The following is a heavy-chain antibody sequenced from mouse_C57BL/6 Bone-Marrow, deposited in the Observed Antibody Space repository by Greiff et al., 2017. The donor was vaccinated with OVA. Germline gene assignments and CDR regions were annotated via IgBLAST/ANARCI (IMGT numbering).Heavy chain of an antibody. D-gene: IGHD4-1*01. CDR1: GFSLSTSGMG. V-gene: IGHV8-12*01. CDR3: ARRRGLGGFAY. J-gene: IGHJ3*01. Sequence: QVTLKESGPGILQSSQTLSLTCSFSGFSLSTSGMGVSWIRQPSGKGLEWLAHIYWDDDKRYNPSLKSRLTISKDTSRNQVFLKITSVDTADTATYYCARRRGLGGFAYWGQGTLVTVSA. CDR2: IYWDDDK.